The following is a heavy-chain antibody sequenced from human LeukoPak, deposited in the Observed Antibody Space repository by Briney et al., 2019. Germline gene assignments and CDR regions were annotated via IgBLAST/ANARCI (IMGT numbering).Heavy chain of an antibody. D-gene: IGHD6-6*01. Sequence: ASVKVSCQASGYTFTGYYMHWVRQAPGQGLEWMGRINPNSGGTNYAQKFQGRVTMTRDTSISTAYMELSRLRSDDMAVYYCARAEYSSSSTYWGQGTLVTVSS. CDR3: ARAEYSSSSTY. J-gene: IGHJ4*02. CDR2: INPNSGGT. V-gene: IGHV1-2*06. CDR1: GYTFTGYY.